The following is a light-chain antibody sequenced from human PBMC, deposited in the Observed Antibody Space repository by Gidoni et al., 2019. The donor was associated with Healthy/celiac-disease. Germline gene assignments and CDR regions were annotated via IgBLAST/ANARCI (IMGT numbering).Light chain of an antibody. V-gene: IGKV3-20*01. Sequence: IVLTQSPCTPPLSPGERATVSCRASQSVSSSYLAWYQQKPGQAPSLLIYGASSRATGIPDRFRGSGSGTEFTLTISRLEAEEFAVYYCQQYGSSPQTFGQGTKVEIK. CDR1: QSVSSSY. J-gene: IGKJ1*01. CDR3: QQYGSSPQT. CDR2: GAS.